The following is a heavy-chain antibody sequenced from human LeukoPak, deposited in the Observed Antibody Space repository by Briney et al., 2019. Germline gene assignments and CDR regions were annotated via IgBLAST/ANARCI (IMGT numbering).Heavy chain of an antibody. CDR2: ISYDGSNK. CDR1: GFTFSSYG. V-gene: IGHV3-30*18. D-gene: IGHD6-13*01. CDR3: AKDPIAAAVLGGYFDY. J-gene: IGHJ4*02. Sequence: PGRSLRLSCAASGFTFSSYGMHWVRQAPGKGLEWVAVISYDGSNKYYADSVKGRFTISRDNSKNTLYLQMNSLRAGDTAVYYCAKDPIAAAVLGGYFDYWGQGTLVTVSS.